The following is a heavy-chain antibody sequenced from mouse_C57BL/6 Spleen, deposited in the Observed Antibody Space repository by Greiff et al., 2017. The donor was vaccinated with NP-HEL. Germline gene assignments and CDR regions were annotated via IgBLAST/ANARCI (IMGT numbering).Heavy chain of an antibody. CDR2: ISSGSSTI. Sequence: EVQLVESGGGLVKPGGSLKLSCAASGFTFSDYGMHWVRQAPEKGLEWVAYISSGSSTIYSADTVKGRFTISRDNAKNTLFLQMTSRRSEDTAMYYCAREGMVTTRYFDVWGTGTTVTGSA. CDR1: GFTFSDYG. J-gene: IGHJ1*03. V-gene: IGHV5-17*01. D-gene: IGHD2-2*01. CDR3: AREGMVTTRYFDV.